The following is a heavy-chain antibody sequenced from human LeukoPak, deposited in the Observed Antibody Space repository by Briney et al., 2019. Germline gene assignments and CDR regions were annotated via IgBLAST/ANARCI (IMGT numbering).Heavy chain of an antibody. CDR3: AKEIRPNDY. D-gene: IGHD5-24*01. V-gene: IGHV3-74*01. CDR2: INSDGSWT. J-gene: IGHJ4*02. CDR1: GNYW. Sequence: TGGSLRLSCAASGNYWMHWVRQAPGKGLVWVSHINSDGSWTSYADSVKGRFTIYRDISKNTLYLQMNSLRVDDTAVYYCAKEIRPNDYWGQGTLVTVSS.